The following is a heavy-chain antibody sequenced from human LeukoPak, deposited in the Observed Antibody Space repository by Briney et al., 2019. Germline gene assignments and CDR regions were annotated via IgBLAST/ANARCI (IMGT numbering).Heavy chain of an antibody. J-gene: IGHJ6*02. V-gene: IGHV4-59*08. D-gene: IGHD3-3*01. CDR2: VSNRGNT. CDR3: SRHHDFRESSSYLDV. CDR1: GAPIKSHY. Sequence: PSETLSLTCIVSGAPIKSHYWSWIRQSPGQGLEWIGYVSNRGNTNYNPSLHRPVSISLVKSHNQVSLTVTSVTPADTPVYCRSRHHDFRESSSYLDVRGHGNTVIVSS.